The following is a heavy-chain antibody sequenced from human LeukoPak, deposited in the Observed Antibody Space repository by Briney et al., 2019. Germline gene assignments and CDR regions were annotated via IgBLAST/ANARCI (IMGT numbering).Heavy chain of an antibody. D-gene: IGHD2-15*01. CDR1: GDSVSSNSAA. V-gene: IGHV6-1*01. J-gene: IGHJ5*02. CDR2: TYYRSKWYN. CDR3: ARGDYCSGGSCYSDGSHNWFDP. Sequence: SQNLSLTCAISGDSVSSNSAAWNWIRQSPSRGLEWLGRTYYRSKWYNDYAVSVKSRITINPDTSKNQFSLQLNSVTPEDTAVYYCARGDYCSGGSCYSDGSHNWFDPWGQGTLVTASS.